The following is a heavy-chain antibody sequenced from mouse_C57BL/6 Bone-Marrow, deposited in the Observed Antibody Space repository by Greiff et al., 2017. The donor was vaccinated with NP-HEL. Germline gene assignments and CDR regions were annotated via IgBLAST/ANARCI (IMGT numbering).Heavy chain of an antibody. CDR3: ARDIDYDFDY. J-gene: IGHJ2*01. CDR2: INPSTGGT. CDR1: GYSFTGYY. Sequence: VQLQQSGPELVKPGASVKISCKASGYSFTGYYMHWVKQSSEKSLEWIGEINPSTGGTSYNQKFKGKATLTVDKSSSTAYMQLKSLTSEDSAVYYCARDIDYDFDYWGQGTTLTVSS. V-gene: IGHV1-43*01. D-gene: IGHD2-4*01.